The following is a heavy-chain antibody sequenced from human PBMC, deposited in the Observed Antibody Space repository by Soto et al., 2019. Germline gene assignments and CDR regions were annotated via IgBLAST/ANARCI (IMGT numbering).Heavy chain of an antibody. J-gene: IGHJ5*02. CDR2: ISYDGSSQ. D-gene: IGHD3-22*01. Sequence: RGSLLLSCASSGFTFSNHAMHWVRQAPGKGLEWVALISYDGSSQYYADSVKGRFTLSRDNSNNILYLRMDSLRAEDTAVYYCARVFITLIALNWLDPWGQGTLVTVSS. CDR3: ARVFITLIALNWLDP. V-gene: IGHV3-30-3*01. CDR1: GFTFSNHA.